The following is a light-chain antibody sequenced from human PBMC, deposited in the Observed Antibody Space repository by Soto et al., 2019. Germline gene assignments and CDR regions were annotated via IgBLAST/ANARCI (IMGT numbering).Light chain of an antibody. V-gene: IGLV2-18*02. CDR1: SSDVGSYNR. J-gene: IGLJ1*01. CDR3: SSYTSSSTYV. CDR2: EVS. Sequence: QSALTQPPSVSGSPGQSVTISCTGTSSDVGSYNRVSWYQQPPGTAPHLMIYEVSNRPSGVPDRFSGSKSGNTASRTISGLQAEDEADYYCSSYTSSSTYVFGSGTKVTVL.